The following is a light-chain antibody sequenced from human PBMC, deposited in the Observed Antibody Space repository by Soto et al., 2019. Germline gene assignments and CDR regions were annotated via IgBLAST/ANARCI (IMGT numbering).Light chain of an antibody. CDR1: SSNIGACYD. CDR2: VNS. J-gene: IGLJ3*02. V-gene: IGLV1-40*01. CDR3: QSYDSSLSRV. Sequence: QSVLTQPPSVSGAPGQRVTISCTGGSSNIGACYDVHWYQQFPGAAPKLLIYVNSNRPSGFPDRFSGSKSGTSASLAITGLQAEDEADYYCQSYDSSLSRVFGGGTKLTVL.